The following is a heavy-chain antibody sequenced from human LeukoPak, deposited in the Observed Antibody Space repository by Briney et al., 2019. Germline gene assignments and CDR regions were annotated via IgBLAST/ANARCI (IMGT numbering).Heavy chain of an antibody. CDR3: AKDRGIAAARAHDY. V-gene: IGHV3-30*02. CDR1: GFIFSSYG. CDR2: IRYDGSNT. J-gene: IGHJ4*02. Sequence: GGSLRLSCAASGFIFSSYGMHWVRQAPGKGLEWVAFIRYDGSNTYYADSVKGRFTISRDNAKNSLYLQMNSLRAEDTAVYYCAKDRGIAAARAHDYWGQGTLVTVSS. D-gene: IGHD6-13*01.